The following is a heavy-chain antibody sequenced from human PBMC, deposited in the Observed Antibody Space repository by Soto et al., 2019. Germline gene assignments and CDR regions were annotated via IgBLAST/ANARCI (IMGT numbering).Heavy chain of an antibody. D-gene: IGHD3-10*01. J-gene: IGHJ4*02. CDR1: GGSFRGYY. V-gene: IGHV4-59*12. CDR2: IYYSGST. CDR3: DSVWFGECSWFDY. Sequence: SETLSLTCAASGGSFRGYYWRWIRQPPGKGLEWIGYIYYSGSTNYNPSLKSRVTTSLDRSKNQFSLNLSSVTAEDTAVYYRDSVWFGECSWFDYWGQXTLVTVS.